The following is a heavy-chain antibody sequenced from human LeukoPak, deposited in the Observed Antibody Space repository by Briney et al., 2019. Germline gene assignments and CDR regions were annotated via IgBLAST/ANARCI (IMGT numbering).Heavy chain of an antibody. CDR3: ARGRYLDPLDS. D-gene: IGHD3-9*01. CDR1: GGSISTYY. J-gene: IGHJ4*02. V-gene: IGHV4-59*01. CDR2: VYHSGST. Sequence: SETLSLTCTVSGGSISTYYWNWVRQPPAKGLEWIGYVYHSGSTDYNPSLKSRVTISVDTSKNQFSLKLSSVTAADTAVYYCARGRYLDPLDSWGQGTLVTVSS.